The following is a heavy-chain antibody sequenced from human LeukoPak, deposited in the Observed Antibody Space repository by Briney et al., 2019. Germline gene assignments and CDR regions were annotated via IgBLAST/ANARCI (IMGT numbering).Heavy chain of an antibody. Sequence: QSGGSLRLSCAASGFTFSSYEVNWVRQAPGKGLEWISYISSRGSTIYYADSVKGRFTISRDNAKNSLYLQMNSLRAEDTAVYYCAGGAYRDYFDYWGQGTLVTVSS. CDR1: GFTFSSYE. V-gene: IGHV3-48*03. CDR3: AGGAYRDYFDY. CDR2: ISSRGSTI. D-gene: IGHD1-26*01. J-gene: IGHJ4*02.